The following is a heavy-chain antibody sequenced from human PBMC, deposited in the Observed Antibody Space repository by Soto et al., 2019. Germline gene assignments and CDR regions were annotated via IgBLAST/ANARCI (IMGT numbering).Heavy chain of an antibody. J-gene: IGHJ3*02. CDR1: GGTFSSYA. CDR3: ARFSYYYDSSGYYLNDAFDI. D-gene: IGHD3-22*01. V-gene: IGHV1-69*12. CDR2: IIPIFGTA. Sequence: QVQLVQSGAEVKKPGSSVKVSCKASGGTFSSYAISWVRQAPGQGLEWMGGIIPIFGTANYAQKFQGRVTITADESTSTAYMELSSLRSEDTAVYYCARFSYYYDSSGYYLNDAFDIWGQGTMVTVSS.